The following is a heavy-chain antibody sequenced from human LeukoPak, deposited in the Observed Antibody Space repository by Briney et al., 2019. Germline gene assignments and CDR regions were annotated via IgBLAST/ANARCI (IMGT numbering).Heavy chain of an antibody. V-gene: IGHV3-74*01. D-gene: IGHD2-2*01. J-gene: IGHJ4*02. CDR3: ARDDVDCSSTSCYASAVDY. Sequence: PGGSLRLSCAASGFTFSSYWMHWVRQAPEKGLVWVSRINSDGSSTSYADSVRGRFTISRDNAKNTLYLQMNSLRAEDTAVYYCARDDVDCSSTSCYASAVDYWGQGTLVTVSS. CDR1: GFTFSSYW. CDR2: INSDGSST.